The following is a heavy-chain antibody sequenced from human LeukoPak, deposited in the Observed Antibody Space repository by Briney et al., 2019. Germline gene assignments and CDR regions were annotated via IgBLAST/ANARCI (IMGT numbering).Heavy chain of an antibody. Sequence: GESLKISCKGSGYSFTSYWIGWVRQMPGKGLEWMGIIYPGDSDTRYSPSFQGQVTISADKSISTAYLQWSSLKASDTAMYYCARHFCSSTSCYVRGYWFYPWGQGTLVTVSS. CDR1: GYSFTSYW. CDR3: ARHFCSSTSCYVRGYWFYP. J-gene: IGHJ5*02. V-gene: IGHV5-51*01. D-gene: IGHD2-2*01. CDR2: IYPGDSDT.